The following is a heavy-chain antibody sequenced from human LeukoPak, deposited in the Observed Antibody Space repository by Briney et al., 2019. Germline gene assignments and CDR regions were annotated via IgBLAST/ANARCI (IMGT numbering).Heavy chain of an antibody. J-gene: IGHJ4*02. CDR2: ISYDGSNK. D-gene: IGHD4-17*01. Sequence: GGSLRLSCAASGFTFSSYSMNWVRKAPGKGLEWVALISYDGSNKYYTDSVKGRFTISRDNSKNTLYLQMNSLRAEDTAVYYCAKGWNGDYADFWGQGALVTVSS. V-gene: IGHV3-30*18. CDR3: AKGWNGDYADF. CDR1: GFTFSSYS.